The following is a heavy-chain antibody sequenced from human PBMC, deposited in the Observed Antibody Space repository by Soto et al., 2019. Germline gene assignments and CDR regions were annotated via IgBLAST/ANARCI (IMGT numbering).Heavy chain of an antibody. Sequence: PRLSCAVSGFTVSNTYMSWVRQAPGKGLEWVAVIYRGVSTHYADSVKGRFTISRDDSKNTIYLQMNSLRAEDTAVYYCARDRSDSSRADSFDVWGQGTMVTVSS. CDR3: ARDRSDSSRADSFDV. CDR1: GFTVSNTY. J-gene: IGHJ3*01. CDR2: IYRGVST. D-gene: IGHD6-25*01. V-gene: IGHV3-53*01.